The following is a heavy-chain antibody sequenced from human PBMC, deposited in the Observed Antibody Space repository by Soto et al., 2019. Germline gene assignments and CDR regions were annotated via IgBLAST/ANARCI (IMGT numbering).Heavy chain of an antibody. J-gene: IGHJ3*01. V-gene: IGHV1-18*01. Sequence: QVQLVQSGAEVKKPGASVKVSCKTSGYTFTGYGINWVRQAPGHGLEWMGWTSVFNGNTKYGQNIQDRVIMTTDTSTSTAYMELRSLRSADTAVYFCGRDGSGGIIESWGQGTMLIVSS. CDR2: TSVFNGNT. CDR1: GYTFTGYG. D-gene: IGHD2-15*01. CDR3: GRDGSGGIIES.